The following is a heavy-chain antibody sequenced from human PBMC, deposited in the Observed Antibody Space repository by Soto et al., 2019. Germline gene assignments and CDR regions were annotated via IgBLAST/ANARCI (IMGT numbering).Heavy chain of an antibody. J-gene: IGHJ4*02. V-gene: IGHV4-4*07. D-gene: IGHD5-18*01. CDR1: GGSISNYY. Sequence: SETLSLTCTVSGGSISNYYWSWIRQPAGKGLEWIGRIYTSGNTNHNPSLKSRVTMSVDTSKNQFSLELSSVTAADTAVYYCATEKNSYGTGFDYWGQGTLVTVSS. CDR3: ATEKNSYGTGFDY. CDR2: IYTSGNT.